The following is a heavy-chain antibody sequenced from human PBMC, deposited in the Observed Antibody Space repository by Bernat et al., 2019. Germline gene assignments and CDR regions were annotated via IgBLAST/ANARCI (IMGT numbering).Heavy chain of an antibody. CDR3: ARGQYCSGGNCYSYRGAFDI. J-gene: IGHJ3*02. D-gene: IGHD2-15*01. V-gene: IGHV1-18*01. Sequence: QVQLVQSGAEVKKPGASVKVSCKASGYTFIFYGISWVRQAPGQGLEWMGWISAYNGNTNYAQNLQGRVTLTTHTSTSTAYMELRRLRSDDTAVYYCARGQYCSGGNCYSYRGAFDIWGQGTMVTVSS. CDR2: ISAYNGNT. CDR1: GYTFIFYG.